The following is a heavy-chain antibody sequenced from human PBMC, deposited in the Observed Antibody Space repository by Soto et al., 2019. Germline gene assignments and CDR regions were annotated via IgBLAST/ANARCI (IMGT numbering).Heavy chain of an antibody. V-gene: IGHV3-30*18. Sequence: PGGSLRLSCAASGFTFSSYGMHWVRQAPGKGLEWVAVISYDGSNKYYADSVKGRFTISRDNSKNTLYLQMNSLRAEDTAVYYCAKDFPQGKVVPAAEDYYYYGMDVWGQGTTVTVSS. CDR3: AKDFPQGKVVPAAEDYYYYGMDV. D-gene: IGHD2-2*01. CDR1: GFTFSSYG. J-gene: IGHJ6*02. CDR2: ISYDGSNK.